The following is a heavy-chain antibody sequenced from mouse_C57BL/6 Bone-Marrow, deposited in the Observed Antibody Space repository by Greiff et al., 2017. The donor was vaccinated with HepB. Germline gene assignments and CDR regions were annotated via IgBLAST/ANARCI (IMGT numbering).Heavy chain of an antibody. J-gene: IGHJ1*03. V-gene: IGHV1-50*01. CDR2: IDPSDSYT. CDR1: GYTFTSYW. CDR3: ARWGTTVVDWYFDV. Sequence: QVQLQQPGAELVKPGASVKLSCKASGYTFTSYWMQWVKQRPGQGLEWIGEIDPSDSYTNYNQKFKGKATLTVDTSSSTAYMQLSSLTSEDSAFYYCARWGTTVVDWYFDVWGTGTTVTVSS. D-gene: IGHD1-1*01.